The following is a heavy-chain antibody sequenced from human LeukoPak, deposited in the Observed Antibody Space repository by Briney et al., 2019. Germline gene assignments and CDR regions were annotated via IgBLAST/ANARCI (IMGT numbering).Heavy chain of an antibody. CDR3: ARDAPLGIAVAGNAFDI. CDR1: GGSITSHY. J-gene: IGHJ3*02. V-gene: IGHV4-4*07. D-gene: IGHD6-19*01. Sequence: SETLSLTCNVSGGSITSHYWSWIRQPAGKGPEWIGRIYSSGSTNFNPSFKSRVTMSVDTSKNQFSLKLSSVTAADTAVYYCARDAPLGIAVAGNAFDIWGQGTMVTVSS. CDR2: IYSSGST.